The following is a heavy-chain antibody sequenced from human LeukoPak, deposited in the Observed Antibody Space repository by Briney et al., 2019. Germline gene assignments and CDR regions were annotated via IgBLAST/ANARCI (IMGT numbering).Heavy chain of an antibody. CDR3: ASLKMVQGVISYYYYYMDV. D-gene: IGHD3-10*01. J-gene: IGHJ6*03. CDR2: IYYGGST. CDR1: GGSISSYY. Sequence: SETLSLTCTVSGGSISSYYWSWIRQPPGKGLEWIGYIYYGGSTNYNPSLKSRVTISVDTSKNQFSLKLSSVTAADTAVYYCASLKMVQGVISYYYYYMDVWGKGTTVTVSS. V-gene: IGHV4-59*01.